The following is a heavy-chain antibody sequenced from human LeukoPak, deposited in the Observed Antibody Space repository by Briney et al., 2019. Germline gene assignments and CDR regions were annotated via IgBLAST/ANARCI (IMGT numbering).Heavy chain of an antibody. J-gene: IGHJ4*02. D-gene: IGHD4-23*01. CDR3: ASYGGFTSATLVDLL. CDR1: GFSFSVYS. Sequence: YPGGSLRLSCAASGFSFSVYSMNWVRQAPGKGLEWVSSISSRSYTDYADSVRGRFTISRDNAKNSLFLQMNSLRAEDTAVYYCASYGGFTSATLVDLLWGQGTLVTASS. V-gene: IGHV3-69-1*01. CDR2: ISSRSYT.